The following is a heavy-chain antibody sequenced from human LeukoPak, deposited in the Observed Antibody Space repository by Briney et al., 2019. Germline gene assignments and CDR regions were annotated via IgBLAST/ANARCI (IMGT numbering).Heavy chain of an antibody. CDR3: ARGFYGDYDY. CDR2: INHSGST. V-gene: IGHV4-34*01. J-gene: IGHJ4*02. Sequence: SETLSLTCAVYGGSFSGYYWSWIRQPPGKGLEWIGEINHSGSTNYNPSLKSRVTISVDTSKNQFSLKLSSVTAADTAVYNCARGFYGDYDYWGQGTLVTVSS. D-gene: IGHD4-17*01. CDR1: GGSFSGYY.